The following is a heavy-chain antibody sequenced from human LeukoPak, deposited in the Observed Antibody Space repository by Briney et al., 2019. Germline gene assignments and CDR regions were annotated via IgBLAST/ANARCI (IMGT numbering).Heavy chain of an antibody. CDR1: GYTFTSYD. J-gene: IGHJ5*02. Sequence: ASVKVSCSASGYTFTSYDINWVRQATGQGLEWMGWMNPNSGNTGYAQKFQGRVTMTRNTSISTAYMELSSLRSEDTAVYYCATSYYDILTGYSLNWFDPWGQGTLVTVSS. CDR3: ATSYYDILTGYSLNWFDP. D-gene: IGHD3-9*01. V-gene: IGHV1-8*01. CDR2: MNPNSGNT.